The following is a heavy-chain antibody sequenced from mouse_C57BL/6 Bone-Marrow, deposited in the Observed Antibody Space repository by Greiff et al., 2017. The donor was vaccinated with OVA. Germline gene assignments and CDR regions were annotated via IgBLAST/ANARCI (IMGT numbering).Heavy chain of an antibody. CDR2: IVPENGDT. V-gene: IGHV14-4*01. D-gene: IGHD2-4*01. Sequence: VQLQQSGAELVRPGASVKLSCTASGFNIKDDYMHWVKQRPEQGLEWIGWIVPENGDTEYASKFQGKATITADTSSNTAYLQLSSLTSENTAVYYCTTGGYYDYDGSYRYFDVWGTGTTVTVSS. J-gene: IGHJ1*03. CDR1: GFNIKDDY. CDR3: TTGGYYDYDGSYRYFDV.